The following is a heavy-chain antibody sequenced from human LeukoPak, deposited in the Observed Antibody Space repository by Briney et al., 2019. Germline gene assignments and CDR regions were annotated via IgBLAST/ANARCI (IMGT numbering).Heavy chain of an antibody. CDR2: INHSGST. J-gene: IGHJ6*03. Sequence: KSSETLSLTCAVYGGSFGGYYWSWIRQPPGKGLEWIGEINHSGSTNYNPSLKSRVTISVDTSKNQFSLKLSSVTAADTAVYYCASRGRGVAKRYYYYYMDVWGKGTTVTVSS. D-gene: IGHD3-10*01. V-gene: IGHV4-34*01. CDR3: ASRGRGVAKRYYYYYMDV. CDR1: GGSFGGYY.